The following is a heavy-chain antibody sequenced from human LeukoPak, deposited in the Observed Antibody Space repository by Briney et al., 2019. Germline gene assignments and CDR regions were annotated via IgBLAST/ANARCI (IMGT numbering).Heavy chain of an antibody. V-gene: IGHV4-39*01. CDR3: ARLGSWFDP. J-gene: IGHJ5*02. Sequence: SETLSLTCTVSGGSISSSIYYWGWIRQPPGKGLEWIGNIYHSGNTYYNPSLKSRVTISVDTSKNQFSLKLSSVTAADTAEYYCARLGSWFDPWGQGTLVTVSS. CDR1: GGSISSSIYY. D-gene: IGHD2-2*03. CDR2: IYHSGNT.